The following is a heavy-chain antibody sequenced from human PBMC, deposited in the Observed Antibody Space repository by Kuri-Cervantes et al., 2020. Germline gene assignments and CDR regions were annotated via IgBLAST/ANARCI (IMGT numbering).Heavy chain of an antibody. CDR3: ARVAVTTDFDY. D-gene: IGHD4-17*01. Sequence: GESLKISCAASGFTFSSYSMNWVRQAPGKGLEWVSSISSSSSYIYYADSVKGRFTISRDNAKNSLYLQMNSLRAEDTAAYYCARVAVTTDFDYWGQGTLVTVSS. V-gene: IGHV3-21*01. CDR2: ISSSSSYI. J-gene: IGHJ4*02. CDR1: GFTFSSYS.